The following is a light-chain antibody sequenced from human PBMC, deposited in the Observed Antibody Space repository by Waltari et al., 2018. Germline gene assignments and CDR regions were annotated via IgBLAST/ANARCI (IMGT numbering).Light chain of an antibody. CDR2: AAS. CDR3: RPSYTTLIT. V-gene: IGKV1-39*01. J-gene: IGKJ5*01. Sequence: DIQLTPPPSSLSASVADRVTITFRSSQSISSYLNWYQQKPEKPPPLLIYAASSLQSGVPSRFSGSGSGTDFTLTSSSLQPEDSATYYGRPSYTTLITCGEGTRLEMK. CDR1: QSISSY.